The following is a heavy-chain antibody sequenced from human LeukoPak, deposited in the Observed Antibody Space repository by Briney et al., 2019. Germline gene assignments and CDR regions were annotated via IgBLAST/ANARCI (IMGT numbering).Heavy chain of an antibody. CDR3: ARDLRGIDTFDY. J-gene: IGHJ4*02. CDR2: IIPIFGTA. CDR1: GGTFSSYA. Sequence: SVKVSCKASGGTFSSYAISWVRQAPGQGLEWMGGIIPIFGTANCAQKFQGRVTITADGSTSTAYMELSSLRSEDTAVYYCARDLRGIDTFDYWGQGTPVTVSS. V-gene: IGHV1-69*13. D-gene: IGHD5-12*01.